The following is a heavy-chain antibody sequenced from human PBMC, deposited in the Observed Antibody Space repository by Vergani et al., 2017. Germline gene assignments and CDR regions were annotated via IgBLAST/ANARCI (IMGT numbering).Heavy chain of an antibody. CDR2: ISSSSSYL. D-gene: IGHD6-19*01. V-gene: IGHV3-21*01. J-gene: IGHJ1*01. CDR1: GFTFSSYS. CDR3: ARVDGRSSGWFRPRAFQH. Sequence: EVQLVESGGGLVKPGGSLRLSCAASGFTFSSYSMNWVRQAPGKGLEWVSSISSSSSYLYYADSVKGRFTISRDNAKNSLYLQMNSLRAEDTAVYYCARVDGRSSGWFRPRAFQHWGQGTLVTVSS.